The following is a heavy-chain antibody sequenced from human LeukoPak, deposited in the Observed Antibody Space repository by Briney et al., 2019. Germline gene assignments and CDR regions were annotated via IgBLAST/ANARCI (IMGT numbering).Heavy chain of an antibody. CDR3: ARRSYRGVITLYYYYYMDV. D-gene: IGHD3-16*02. V-gene: IGHV3-66*01. J-gene: IGHJ6*03. Sequence: GGSLRLSCAVSRFTVSGNCMSWVRQAPGKGLEWVSLICTDGRTFYADSVKGRFTISRDSSKSTVYLQMNSLRVEDTAVYYCARRSYRGVITLYYYYYMDVWGKGTPVTVSS. CDR2: ICTDGRT. CDR1: RFTVSGNC.